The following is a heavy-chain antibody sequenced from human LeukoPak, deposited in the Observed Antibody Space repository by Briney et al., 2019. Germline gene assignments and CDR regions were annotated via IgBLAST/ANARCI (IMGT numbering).Heavy chain of an antibody. CDR2: ISAYNGNT. J-gene: IGHJ6*03. CDR3: ARGSNPVTIFGVVTNYYYYMDV. V-gene: IGHV1-18*01. CDR1: GYTFTSYG. D-gene: IGHD3-3*01. Sequence: ASVKVSCKASGYTFTSYGISWVRQAPGQGLEWMGWISAYNGNTNYAQKLQGRVTMTTDISTNTAYMELRSLRSDDTAVYYCARGSNPVTIFGVVTNYYYYMDVWGKGTTVTVSS.